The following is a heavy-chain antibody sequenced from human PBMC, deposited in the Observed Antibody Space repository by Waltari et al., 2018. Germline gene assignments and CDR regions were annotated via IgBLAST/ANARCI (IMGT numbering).Heavy chain of an antibody. CDR1: GDSISGSRNY. Sequence: QMELQESGPRLVKPSETLSLTCNVSGDSISGSRNYWAWLRQPPGKNRQWIGSSYYSGTTYYNPSLKGRFAISVDTSRNQFSLNVNSVTAADTGIYYCARQLRFVDWIPRYFDSWGRGTLATVSS. J-gene: IGHJ4*02. D-gene: IGHD3-3*01. CDR3: ARQLRFVDWIPRYFDS. CDR2: SYYSGTT. V-gene: IGHV4-39*01.